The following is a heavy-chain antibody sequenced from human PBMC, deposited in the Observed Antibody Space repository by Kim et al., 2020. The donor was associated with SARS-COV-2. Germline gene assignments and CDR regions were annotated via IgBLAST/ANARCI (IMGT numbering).Heavy chain of an antibody. CDR1: GYTFSSYD. CDR2: MNPNSGNT. CDR3: ARGPHYGSGSSYFDY. J-gene: IGHJ4*02. V-gene: IGHV1-8*01. D-gene: IGHD3-10*01. Sequence: ASVKVSCKASGYTFSSYDINWVRQATGQGLEWMGWMNPNSGNTGYAQKLQGRLTMTRNTSISTAYMELSSLRFEDTAVYYCARGPHYGSGSSYFDYWGQGTLVTVSS.